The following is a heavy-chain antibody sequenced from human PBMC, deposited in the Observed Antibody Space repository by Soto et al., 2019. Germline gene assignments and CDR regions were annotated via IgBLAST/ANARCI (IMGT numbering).Heavy chain of an antibody. CDR3: AREDIQDIVVVVVAPEGLGY. Sequence: QVQLVQSGAEVKKPGASVKVSCKASGYTFTSYGISWVRQAPGQGLEWMGRISGYNGNSNYAQNLQGRVTMTTDTATSTGYMELRSLRSDDKAVYYCAREDIQDIVVVVVAPEGLGYWGQGTLVTVSS. CDR2: ISGYNGNS. D-gene: IGHD2-15*01. V-gene: IGHV1-18*01. CDR1: GYTFTSYG. J-gene: IGHJ4*02.